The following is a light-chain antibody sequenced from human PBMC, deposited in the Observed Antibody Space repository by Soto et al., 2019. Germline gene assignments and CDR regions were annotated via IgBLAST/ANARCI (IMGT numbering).Light chain of an antibody. V-gene: IGKV3-15*01. Sequence: EIVMTQSPATLSVSPGERATLSCRASQGVSGNLAWYQQKPGQAPRLLIYGASTRATGIPARFSGSGSGTEFTLTISSLQSEDFAAYYCQQYNNWPPWTFGQGT. J-gene: IGKJ1*01. CDR1: QGVSGN. CDR2: GAS. CDR3: QQYNNWPPWT.